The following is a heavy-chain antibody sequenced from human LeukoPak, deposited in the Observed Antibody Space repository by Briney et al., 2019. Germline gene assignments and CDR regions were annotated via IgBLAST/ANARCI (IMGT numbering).Heavy chain of an antibody. V-gene: IGHV1-2*02. D-gene: IGHD6-13*01. CDR3: ARDLHGKAAAGTV. CDR1: GYTFTDYY. J-gene: IGHJ4*02. Sequence: GASVKVSCTASGYTFTDYYMHWVRQAPGQGLEWLGWINPNSGGTNYAQKFQGRVTITADKSTSTAYMELSSLRSEDTAVYYCARDLHGKAAAGTVWGQGTLVTVSS. CDR2: INPNSGGT.